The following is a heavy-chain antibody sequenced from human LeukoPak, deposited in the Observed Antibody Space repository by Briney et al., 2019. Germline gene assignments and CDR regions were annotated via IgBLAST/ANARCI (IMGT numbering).Heavy chain of an antibody. J-gene: IGHJ4*02. CDR1: GFTISSYW. Sequence: GRSLRLSCAASGFTISSYWMSWVRQAPGKGLEWVANIKQDGSEKYYVDSVKGRFTISRDNAKNSLYLQMNSLRAEDTAVYYCARDGYSWELLPYFDYWGQGTMVTVSS. D-gene: IGHD1-26*01. CDR2: IKQDGSEK. CDR3: ARDGYSWELLPYFDY. V-gene: IGHV3-7*01.